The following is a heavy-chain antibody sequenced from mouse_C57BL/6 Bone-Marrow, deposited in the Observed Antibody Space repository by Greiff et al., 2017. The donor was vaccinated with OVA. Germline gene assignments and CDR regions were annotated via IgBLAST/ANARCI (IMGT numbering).Heavy chain of an antibody. J-gene: IGHJ2*01. D-gene: IGHD1-1*01. CDR3: ARKGITTVVATDY. CDR2: IYPSDSET. CDR1: GYTFTSYW. Sequence: VQLQQSGAELVRPGSSVKLSCKASGYTFTSYWMDWVKQRPGQGLEWIGNIYPSDSETHYNQKFKDKATLTVDKSSSTAYMQLSSLTSEDSAVYYCARKGITTVVATDYWGQGTTLTVSS. V-gene: IGHV1-61*01.